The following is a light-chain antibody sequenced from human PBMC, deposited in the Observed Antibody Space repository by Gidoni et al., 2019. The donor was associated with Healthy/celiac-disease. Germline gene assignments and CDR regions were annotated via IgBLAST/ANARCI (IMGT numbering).Light chain of an antibody. CDR3: QAWDSSTGV. CDR1: KLGDKY. V-gene: IGLV3-1*01. CDR2: KDS. J-gene: IGLJ1*01. Sequence: SYELTHPPSVSVSPVQTASITCSADKLGDKYACWYQQKPGQYPVLVIYKDSKRPSGIPERFSGSNSGNTATLTISGTQAMDEADYDCQAWDSSTGVFGTGTKVTVL.